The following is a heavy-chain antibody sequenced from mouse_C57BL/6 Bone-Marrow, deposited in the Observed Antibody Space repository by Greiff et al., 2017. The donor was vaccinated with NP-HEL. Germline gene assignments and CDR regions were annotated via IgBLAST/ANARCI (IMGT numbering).Heavy chain of an antibody. CDR1: GFTFSDYY. D-gene: IGHD1-3*01. CDR2: INYDGGST. V-gene: IGHV5-16*01. J-gene: IGHJ2*01. Sequence: EVHLVESEGGLVQPGSSMKLSCTASGFTFSDYYMAWVRQVPEKGLEWVANINYDGGSTYYLDSLKSRFIISRDNSKIILYLQMSSLKSEDTATYYCARDDYGSSYYFDYWGQGTTLTVSS. CDR3: ARDDYGSSYYFDY.